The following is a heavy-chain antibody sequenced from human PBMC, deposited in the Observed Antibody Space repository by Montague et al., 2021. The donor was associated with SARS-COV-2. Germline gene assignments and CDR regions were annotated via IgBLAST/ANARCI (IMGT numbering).Heavy chain of an antibody. CDR1: GFTFINSP. J-gene: IGHJ4*02. V-gene: IGHV3-23*03. Sequence: SLRLSCAASGFTFINSPMSWVRQAPGKGLKWVSIIYGGETNTFFADSVKGRFSMSRDNTGNTVSLQMNNLRADDTAIYYCAKVLYYDNSGGVFDSWGQGALVTVSS. CDR2: IYGGETNT. D-gene: IGHD3-22*01. CDR3: AKVLYYDNSGGVFDS.